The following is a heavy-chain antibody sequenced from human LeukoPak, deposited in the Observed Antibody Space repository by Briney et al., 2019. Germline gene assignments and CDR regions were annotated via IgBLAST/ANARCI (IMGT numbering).Heavy chain of an antibody. V-gene: IGHV3-23*01. Sequence: PGGSLRLSCAASGFPFSSYAMSWVRQAPGKGLEWVSTIGGSGGSTYYADSVKGRFTISRDNSKHTLYLQMNSLRAEDTAVYYCAKDGHDILTGYYSYYYYGMDVWGQGTTVTVS. CDR2: IGGSGGST. CDR3: AKDGHDILTGYYSYYYYGMDV. CDR1: GFPFSSYA. D-gene: IGHD3-9*01. J-gene: IGHJ6*02.